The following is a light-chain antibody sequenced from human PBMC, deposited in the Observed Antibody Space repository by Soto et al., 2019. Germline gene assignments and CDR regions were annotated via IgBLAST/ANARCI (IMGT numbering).Light chain of an antibody. J-gene: IGKJ3*01. V-gene: IGKV3-20*01. CDR2: GAS. Sequence: EIVLTQSPGTLSLSPRERATLSCRASQSVSSSYLAWYQQKPGQAPRLLIYGASSRATGIPDRFSGSGSGTDFTLTISRLEPEDFAVYYCQQYGSSPPITFGPGTKVDSK. CDR1: QSVSSSY. CDR3: QQYGSSPPIT.